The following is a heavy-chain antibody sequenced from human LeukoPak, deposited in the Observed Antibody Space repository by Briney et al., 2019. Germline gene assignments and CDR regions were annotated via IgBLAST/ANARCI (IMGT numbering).Heavy chain of an antibody. J-gene: IGHJ6*02. D-gene: IGHD4-17*01. CDR3: ARDYADYYYGMDV. Sequence: SETLSLTCTVSGGSISSGSYYWSWIRQPAGKGLEWIGRIYTSGSTNYNPSLKSRVTISVGTSKNQFSLRLSSVTAADTAVYYCARDYADYYYGMDVWGQGTTVTVSS. CDR2: IYTSGST. V-gene: IGHV4-61*02. CDR1: GGSISSGSYY.